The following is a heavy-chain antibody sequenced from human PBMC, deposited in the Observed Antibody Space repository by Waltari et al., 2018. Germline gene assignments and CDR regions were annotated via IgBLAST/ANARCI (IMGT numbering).Heavy chain of an antibody. CDR2: ISPIVGTA. D-gene: IGHD5-18*01. Sequence: QVQLVQSGAEVKKPGSSVKVSCKASGGTFSSYAISWVRQAPGQGLEWMGAISPIVGTANDGQKFQGRVTNTAAESTGTAYMELSSLRSEDTAVYYCASKDTAMGLGMDVWGQGTTVTVS. CDR3: ASKDTAMGLGMDV. J-gene: IGHJ6*02. CDR1: GGTFSSYA. V-gene: IGHV1-69*01.